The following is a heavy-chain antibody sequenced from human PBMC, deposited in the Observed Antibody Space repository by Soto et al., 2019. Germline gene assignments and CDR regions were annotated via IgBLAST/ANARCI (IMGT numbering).Heavy chain of an antibody. V-gene: IGHV1-69*13. CDR1: GGTFSSYA. CDR2: IIPIFGTA. Sequence: SVKVSCKASGGTFSSYAISWVRQAPGQGLEWMGGIIPIFGTANYAQKFQGRVTITADESTSTACMELSSLRSEDTAVYYCARGAIVVVPAAINYHYYYGMDVWGQGTTVTAP. J-gene: IGHJ6*02. CDR3: ARGAIVVVPAAINYHYYYGMDV. D-gene: IGHD2-2*01.